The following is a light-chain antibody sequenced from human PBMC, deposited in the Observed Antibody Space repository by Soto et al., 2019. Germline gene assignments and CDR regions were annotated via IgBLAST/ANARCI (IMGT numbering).Light chain of an antibody. CDR3: QQYNDWHTWT. Sequence: EIVLTQSPGTLSVSPGERATLSCRASQSVSGNLAWYQQKPGQPPRLLIHAASTRATGVPARFSGSGSGTEFTLTISSLQSEDSAAYYCQQYNDWHTWTFGQGTKVEIK. J-gene: IGKJ1*01. CDR2: AAS. CDR1: QSVSGN. V-gene: IGKV3-15*01.